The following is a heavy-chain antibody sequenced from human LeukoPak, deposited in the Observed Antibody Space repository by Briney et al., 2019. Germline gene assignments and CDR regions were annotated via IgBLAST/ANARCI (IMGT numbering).Heavy chain of an antibody. CDR3: ARGRNEIVVVPAAPNEYYFDY. CDR1: GGSFSGYY. Sequence: PSETLSLTCAVYGGSFSGYYWSWIRQPPGKGLEWIGEINHSGGTNYNPSLKSRVTISVDTSKNQFSLKLSSVTAADTAVYHCARGRNEIVVVPAAPNEYYFDYWGQGTLVTVSS. J-gene: IGHJ4*02. CDR2: INHSGGT. D-gene: IGHD2-2*01. V-gene: IGHV4-34*01.